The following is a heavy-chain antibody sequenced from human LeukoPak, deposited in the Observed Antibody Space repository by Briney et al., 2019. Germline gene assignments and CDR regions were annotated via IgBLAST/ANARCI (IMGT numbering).Heavy chain of an antibody. CDR1: GYSVSSGYY. D-gene: IGHD4-17*01. J-gene: IGHJ4*02. V-gene: IGHV4-38-2*02. Sequence: SETLSLTCTVSGYSVSSGYYWGWIRQPPGKGLEWIGTFYRSESTYYNPSLKSRVTISVDTSKNQFSLILSSVTAADTAVYYCAIRSLSDYGDYVGFFDYWGQGALVTVSA. CDR2: FYRSEST. CDR3: AIRSLSDYGDYVGFFDY.